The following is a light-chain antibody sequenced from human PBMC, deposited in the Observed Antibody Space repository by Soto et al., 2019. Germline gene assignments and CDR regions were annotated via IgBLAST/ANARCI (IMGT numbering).Light chain of an antibody. Sequence: EIVFTQSPATLSLSPGERATLSCRASQSVSSYLAWYQQKPGQAPRLLIYDASNRATGIPARFSGSGSGTDFTLTISSLEPEDFAVYYCQQRSNWPLTFGGGTQVDIK. V-gene: IGKV3-11*01. J-gene: IGKJ4*01. CDR3: QQRSNWPLT. CDR1: QSVSSY. CDR2: DAS.